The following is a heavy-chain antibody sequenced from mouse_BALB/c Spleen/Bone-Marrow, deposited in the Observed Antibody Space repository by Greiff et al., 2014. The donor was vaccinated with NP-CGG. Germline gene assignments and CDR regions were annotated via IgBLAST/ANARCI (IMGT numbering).Heavy chain of an antibody. V-gene: IGHV5-6-5*01. CDR1: GFTFSSYA. J-gene: IGHJ2*01. Sequence: EVKVVESGGGLVKPGGSLKLSCAASGFTFSSYAMSWVRQTPEQRLEWVASISSGGSTYYSDSVKCQVTITRDNDKNILYLQMNSLRSEDTAMYYCARDDYDERWYFDYWGQGTTLTVSS. D-gene: IGHD2-4*01. CDR2: ISSGGST. CDR3: ARDDYDERWYFDY.